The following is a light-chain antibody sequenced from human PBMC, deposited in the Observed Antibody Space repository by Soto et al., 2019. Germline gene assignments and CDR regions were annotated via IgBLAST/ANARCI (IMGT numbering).Light chain of an antibody. CDR1: SSDVGAYNY. J-gene: IGLJ3*02. CDR3: SSYTSGSTWV. Sequence: QSVLTQPASVSGSPGQSITISCTGTSSDVGAYNYVSWYQQHPGKAPKLMIYEVSNRPSGVSNRFSGSKSGNTASLTIFGLQAEDEGDYYCSSYTSGSTWVFGGGTKLTVL. V-gene: IGLV2-14*01. CDR2: EVS.